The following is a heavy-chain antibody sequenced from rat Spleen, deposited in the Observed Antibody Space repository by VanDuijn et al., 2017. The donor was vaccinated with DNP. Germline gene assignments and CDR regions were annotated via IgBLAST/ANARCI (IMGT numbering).Heavy chain of an antibody. V-gene: IGHV5S13*01. CDR3: ARANRGFAY. Sequence: EVQLVESGGGLVQPGGSLKLSCAASGFTFSKYGMAWGREAPSTCREWVASISTNGGNAYYRDSVKGRFTISRDNAKNTLYLQMNSLRSEDTATYYCARANRGFAYWGQGTLVTVSS. J-gene: IGHJ3*01. CDR2: ISTNGGNA. CDR1: GFTFSKYG. D-gene: IGHD1-5*01.